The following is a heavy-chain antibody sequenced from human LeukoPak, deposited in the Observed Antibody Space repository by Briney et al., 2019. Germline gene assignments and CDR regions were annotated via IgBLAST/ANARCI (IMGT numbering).Heavy chain of an antibody. CDR2: INSDGRNT. D-gene: IGHD6-13*01. V-gene: IGHV3-74*01. CDR3: ARDPSSSSDRGYFQH. Sequence: GGSLRLSCAASGFTFSNFWMHWVRQVPGKGLVWVSRINSDGRNTNYVDSVRGRFTISRDNAKNTLYLQMNSLRVEDTAVYYRARDPSSSSDRGYFQHWGQGALVTVSS. CDR1: GFTFSNFW. J-gene: IGHJ1*01.